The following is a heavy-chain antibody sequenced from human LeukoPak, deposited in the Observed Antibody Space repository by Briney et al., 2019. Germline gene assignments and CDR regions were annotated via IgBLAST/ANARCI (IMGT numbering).Heavy chain of an antibody. CDR3: ATMVGPPAFDI. V-gene: IGHV3-11*06. Sequence: PGGSLRLSCAASGFTFSDYFMSWIRQAPGKGLEWVSYISSSGSFRNYADSVKGRFAISRDNAKNSLSLQMNSLRAEDTAVYYCATMVGPPAFDIWGQGTMVTVSS. J-gene: IGHJ3*02. CDR1: GFTFSDYF. CDR2: ISSSGSFR. D-gene: IGHD4-23*01.